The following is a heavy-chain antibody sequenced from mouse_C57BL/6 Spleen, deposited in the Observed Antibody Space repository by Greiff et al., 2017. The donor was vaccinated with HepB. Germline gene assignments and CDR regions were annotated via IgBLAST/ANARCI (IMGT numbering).Heavy chain of an antibody. J-gene: IGHJ3*01. Sequence: EVKLMESGPGLVKPSQSLSLTCSVTGYSITSGYYWNWIRQFPGNKLEWMGYISYDGSNNYNPSLKNRISIPRDTSKNQFFLKLNSVTTEDTAAYYCASERDYGVAYWGQGTLVTVSA. CDR1: GYSITSGYY. V-gene: IGHV3-6*01. CDR2: ISYDGSN. D-gene: IGHD2-4*01. CDR3: ASERDYGVAY.